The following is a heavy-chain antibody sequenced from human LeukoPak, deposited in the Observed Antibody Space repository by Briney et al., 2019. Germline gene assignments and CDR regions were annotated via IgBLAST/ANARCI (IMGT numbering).Heavy chain of an antibody. CDR1: GGTFSSYA. CDR3: ARGGIAVAGGLGFDY. D-gene: IGHD6-19*01. J-gene: IGHJ4*02. V-gene: IGHV1-69*01. Sequence: GSSVKISCKASGGTFSSYAISWVRQAPGQGLEWMGGIIPIFVTANYAQKFQGRVTITADESTSTAYMELSSLRSEDTAVYYCARGGIAVAGGLGFDYWGQGTLVTVSS. CDR2: IIPIFVTA.